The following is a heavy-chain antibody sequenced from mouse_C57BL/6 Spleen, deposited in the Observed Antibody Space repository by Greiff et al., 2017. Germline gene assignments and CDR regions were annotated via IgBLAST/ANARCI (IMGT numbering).Heavy chain of an antibody. V-gene: IGHV1-53*01. CDR3: ARCDYGSSLHWYFDV. Sequence: QVQLQQPGTELVKPGASVKLSCKASGYTFTSYWMHWVKQRPGQGLEWIGNINPSNGGTNYNEKFKSKATMTLDKSSSTAYMQLSSLTSEDSAVYYCARCDYGSSLHWYFDVWGTGTTVTVSS. J-gene: IGHJ1*03. D-gene: IGHD1-1*01. CDR1: GYTFTSYW. CDR2: INPSNGGT.